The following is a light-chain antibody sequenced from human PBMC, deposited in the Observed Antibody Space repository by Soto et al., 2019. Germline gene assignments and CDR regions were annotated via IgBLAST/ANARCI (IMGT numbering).Light chain of an antibody. V-gene: IGKV3-20*01. Sequence: EIVLTQSPGTLSLSPGERATLSCRASQSVSNNYLAWYQQKPGRAPRLLIYGASSRATGIPDRFSGSGSGTDFTLTISRLEPEDFAVYYCQQYGSSPKLTFGGGTKVDIK. J-gene: IGKJ4*01. CDR3: QQYGSSPKLT. CDR1: QSVSNNY. CDR2: GAS.